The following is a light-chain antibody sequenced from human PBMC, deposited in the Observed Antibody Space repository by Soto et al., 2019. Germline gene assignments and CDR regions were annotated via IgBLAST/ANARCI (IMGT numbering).Light chain of an antibody. Sequence: QAVVTHPPSASGPPGQRVTISCSGSSSNIGSNTVNWYQKLPGTAPRVLIYSNNQRPSGVPDRFSGSKSGTSASLAISGLQSEDEADYYCAAWDDSLNGVVFGGGTKLTVL. CDR3: AAWDDSLNGVV. CDR1: SSNIGSNT. CDR2: SNN. J-gene: IGLJ2*01. V-gene: IGLV1-44*01.